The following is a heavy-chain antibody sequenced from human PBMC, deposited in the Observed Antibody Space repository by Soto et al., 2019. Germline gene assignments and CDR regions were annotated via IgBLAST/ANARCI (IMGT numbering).Heavy chain of an antibody. Sequence: GGSLRLSCVGSGFTFRSYVMSWVRQAPGKGLEWVSVISGSGDFTFYADSVKGRFTISRDNSKSTLYLQMNSLRAEDTAVFYCARGRYYDSSGHPWYFDLWGRGTLVTVSS. J-gene: IGHJ2*01. D-gene: IGHD3-22*01. CDR1: GFTFRSYV. CDR2: ISGSGDFT. V-gene: IGHV3-23*01. CDR3: ARGRYYDSSGHPWYFDL.